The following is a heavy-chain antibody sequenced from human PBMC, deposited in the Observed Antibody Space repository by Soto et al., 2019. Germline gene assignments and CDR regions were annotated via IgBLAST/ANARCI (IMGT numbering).Heavy chain of an antibody. CDR2: IYYSGST. D-gene: IGHD3-10*01. Sequence: PSETLSLTCTVSGGPLSSYYWGWIRQPPGKGLEWIGYIYYSGSTNYNPSLKSRVTISVDTSKNQFTLKLSSVTAADTAVYYCASAPRGNYGYPSYFDYWGQGTLVTVSS. CDR1: GGPLSSYY. CDR3: ASAPRGNYGYPSYFDY. V-gene: IGHV4-59*01. J-gene: IGHJ4*02.